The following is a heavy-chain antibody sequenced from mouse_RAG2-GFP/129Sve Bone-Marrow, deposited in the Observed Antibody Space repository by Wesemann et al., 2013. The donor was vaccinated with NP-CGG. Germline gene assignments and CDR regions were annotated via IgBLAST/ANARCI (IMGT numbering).Heavy chain of an antibody. CDR1: DYY. V-gene: IGHV1-26*01. J-gene: IGHJ2*01. CDR2: INPNNGGT. CDR3: ASPGFFDY. Sequence: DYYMNWVKQSHGKSLEWIGDINPNNGGTSYNQKFKGKATLTVDKSSSTAYMELRSLTSEDSAVYYCASPGFFDYWGQGTTLTVSS. D-gene: IGHD4-1*01.